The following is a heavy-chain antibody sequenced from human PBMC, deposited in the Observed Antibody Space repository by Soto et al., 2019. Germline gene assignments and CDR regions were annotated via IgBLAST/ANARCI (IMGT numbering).Heavy chain of an antibody. CDR2: IHHSGST. CDR3: ASVGYYFYMDV. CDR1: GGSISISNW. D-gene: IGHD2-15*01. V-gene: IGHV4-4*02. J-gene: IGHJ6*03. Sequence: QVQLQESGPGLVKPSETLSLTCAVSGGSISISNWWSWVRQTPGKGLEWIGQIHHSGSTNYSPSLTSRVTISVDKSKNQFSRKMNSVTAADTAVYYCASVGYYFYMDVWGKGTTVTVSS.